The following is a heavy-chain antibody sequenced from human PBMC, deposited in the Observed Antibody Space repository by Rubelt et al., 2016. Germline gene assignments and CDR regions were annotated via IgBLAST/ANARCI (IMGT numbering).Heavy chain of an antibody. CDR1: GKTFTTSC. J-gene: IGHJ4*02. CDR2: IDIGNGNT. V-gene: IGHV1-3*04. CDR3: ATTPAVAVAGADS. Sequence: QVQLVQSGAEVKKPGASVKVSCKASGKTFTTSCIHWVRQAPGQRLEWMGWIDIGNGNTKYSQTFQGRGTVTQDTTARPAYMELSSLRSEDTAVDYGATTPAVAVAGADSWGQGTLVTVSS. D-gene: IGHD6-19*01.